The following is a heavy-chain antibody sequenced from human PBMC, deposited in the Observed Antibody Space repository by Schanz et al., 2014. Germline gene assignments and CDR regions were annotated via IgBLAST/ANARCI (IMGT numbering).Heavy chain of an antibody. D-gene: IGHD3-10*01. J-gene: IGHJ4*02. CDR2: INPSGGST. CDR3: ARGRGFYDY. Sequence: QVQLVQSGAEVKKPGSSMKVSCKASGGTFSSFGINWVRQAPGQGLEWMGMINPSGGSTTYAQKFQGRVTMTRDTSTSTVYMELSSLRSEDTAVHYCARGRGFYDYWGQGTLVTVSS. V-gene: IGHV1-46*01. CDR1: GGTFSSFG.